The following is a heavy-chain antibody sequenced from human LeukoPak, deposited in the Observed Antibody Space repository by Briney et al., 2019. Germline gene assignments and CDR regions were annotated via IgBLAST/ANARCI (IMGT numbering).Heavy chain of an antibody. CDR1: GFTFSGYS. V-gene: IGHV3-21*04. CDR3: ARDRHTAMVYYYYYMDV. CDR2: ISPSSHYI. D-gene: IGHD5-18*01. Sequence: GGSLRLSCAASGFTFSGYSMNWVRQAPGKGLEWVSSISPSSHYIYYADSVRGGFTISRDNTRNSLYLQMNSLRDEDTAVYYCARDRHTAMVYYYYYMDVWAQGPRSPSP. J-gene: IGHJ6*03.